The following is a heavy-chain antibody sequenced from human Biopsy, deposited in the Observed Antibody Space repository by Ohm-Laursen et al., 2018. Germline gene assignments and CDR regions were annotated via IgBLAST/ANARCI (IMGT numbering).Heavy chain of an antibody. D-gene: IGHD3-16*01. CDR1: GYAVNDYF. J-gene: IGHJ3*01. V-gene: IGHV1-2*02. CDR2: ISPNSGGT. Sequence: ASVKVSCKGSGYAVNDYFLHWLRQAPGQGPEWMGGISPNSGGTNYAQKFQGRVTMTTDTSTSTVYLELRRLISDDTAVYYCARDIMNRIAGLVARSDVFDVWGQGTLVNVSS. CDR3: ARDIMNRIAGLVARSDVFDV.